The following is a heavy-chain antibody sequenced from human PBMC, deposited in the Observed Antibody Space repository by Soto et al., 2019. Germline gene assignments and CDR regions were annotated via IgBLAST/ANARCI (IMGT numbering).Heavy chain of an antibody. CDR2: INPNSGGT. J-gene: IGHJ4*02. CDR3: ARDSGGEEAGTSAH. D-gene: IGHD6-19*01. CDR1: GYTFTGYC. Sequence: ASVKVSCKASGYTFTGYCMHWVRQATGQGLEWMGWINPNSGGTNYAQKFQGRVTTTRDTSISTVFMDSSRLRSDDTAVFYCARDSGGEEAGTSAHWGQGTLVTVTS. V-gene: IGHV1-2*02.